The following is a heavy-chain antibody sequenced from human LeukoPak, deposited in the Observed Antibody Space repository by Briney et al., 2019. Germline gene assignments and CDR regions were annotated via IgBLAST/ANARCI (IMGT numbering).Heavy chain of an antibody. D-gene: IGHD1-26*01. Sequence: SVKVSCKTSGGTFRSHIFSWVRQAPGQGLEWMGSITPVIGSARYAQKFQDRITITADTSTGTAYLHLSSLTSEDTAIYYCTRVNLRGSQYNWFDPWGQGTLVTVSS. CDR1: GGTFRSHI. CDR2: ITPVIGSA. CDR3: TRVNLRGSQYNWFDP. J-gene: IGHJ5*02. V-gene: IGHV1-69*08.